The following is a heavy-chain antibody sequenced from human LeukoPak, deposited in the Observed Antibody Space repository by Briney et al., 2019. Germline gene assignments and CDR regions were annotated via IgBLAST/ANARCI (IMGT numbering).Heavy chain of an antibody. Sequence: ASVKVSCKASGYTFTNYYMHWVRQAPGQGLEWMGIINPSDGSTRYAQKFQGRVTMTRDTSTSTVYMEVRSLRSEDTAVYYCARELAGVDYWGQGTPVTVSS. CDR3: ARELAGVDY. CDR1: GYTFTNYY. CDR2: INPSDGST. V-gene: IGHV1-46*01. D-gene: IGHD6-19*01. J-gene: IGHJ4*02.